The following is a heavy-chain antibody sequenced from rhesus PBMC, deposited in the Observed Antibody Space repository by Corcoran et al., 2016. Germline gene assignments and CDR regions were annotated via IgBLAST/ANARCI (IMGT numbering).Heavy chain of an antibody. V-gene: IGHV4S10*01. CDR1: GGSISDSYR. CDR2: IYGSSTTT. CDR3: ARLSYSDFYGLDS. Sequence: QVQLQESGPGVVKPSETLSLTCAVSGGSISDSYRWSWIRQPPGKGLEWIGYIYGSSTTTNYNPSLKIRVNTSKDTSKNQFSLKLSSVPAADTAVYYCARLSYSDFYGLDSWGQGVVVTVSS. D-gene: IGHD5-12*01. J-gene: IGHJ6*01.